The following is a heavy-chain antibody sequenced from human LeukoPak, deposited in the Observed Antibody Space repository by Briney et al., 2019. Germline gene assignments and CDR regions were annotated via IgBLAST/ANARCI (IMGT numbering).Heavy chain of an antibody. J-gene: IGHJ4*02. Sequence: VSRRLSCAASGFTVSSNYMSWVRQAPGKGLECVSVIYTGGNTYYADSVKGRFIISRDTSKNTLYLQMNSLRAEDTAVYYCARGGVVTRFFDFWGQGALVTVS. CDR3: ARGGVVTRFFDF. CDR1: GFTVSSNY. D-gene: IGHD3-3*01. V-gene: IGHV3-53*01. CDR2: IYTGGNT.